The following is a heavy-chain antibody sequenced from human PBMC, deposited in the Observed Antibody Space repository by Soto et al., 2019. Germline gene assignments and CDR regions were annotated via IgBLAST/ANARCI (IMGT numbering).Heavy chain of an antibody. V-gene: IGHV1-18*01. D-gene: IGHD6-13*01. Sequence: QVQLVQSGAEVKKPGASVKVSCKASGYTFTSYGISWVRQAPGQGLEWMGWISAYNGNTNYAQKLQGRVTMTTDTSTSTAYMDLRSLRSDDTAVYYGARGPDPSEPFRIAAAGTDGDYWGQVTLVTVSS. CDR3: ARGPDPSEPFRIAAAGTDGDY. CDR1: GYTFTSYG. CDR2: ISAYNGNT. J-gene: IGHJ4*02.